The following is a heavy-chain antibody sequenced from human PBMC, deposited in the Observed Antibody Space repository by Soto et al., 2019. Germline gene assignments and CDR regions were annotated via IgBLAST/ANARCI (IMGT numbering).Heavy chain of an antibody. D-gene: IGHD2-15*01. V-gene: IGHV1-69*01. Sequence: QVQLVQSGAEVKKPGSSVKVSCKAPGGTFSSYAISWVRQAPGQGLEWMGGIIPIFGTAKYAQKFQGRVTITAEDSTSTGSMELSSLRSEDTALYYCARSQGGSSSLDIYYYYYYGMDVWGQGPTVTVSS. CDR2: IIPIFGTA. CDR1: GGTFSSYA. J-gene: IGHJ6*02. CDR3: ARSQGGSSSLDIYYYYYYGMDV.